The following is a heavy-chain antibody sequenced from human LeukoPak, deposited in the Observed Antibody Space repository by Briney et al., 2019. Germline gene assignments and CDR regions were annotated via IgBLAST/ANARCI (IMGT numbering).Heavy chain of an antibody. CDR3: ARDHRYAFDN. Sequence: PGGSLRLSCAASGFNFIDYSMNWVRQAPGKGLEWISYIGISSGNTKYADSVKGRFTISGDSAKNSVLLQMNSLRVEDTAVYYCARDHRYAFDNWGQGTLVTVSS. J-gene: IGHJ4*02. V-gene: IGHV3-48*04. CDR1: GFNFIDYS. D-gene: IGHD5-12*01. CDR2: IGISSGNT.